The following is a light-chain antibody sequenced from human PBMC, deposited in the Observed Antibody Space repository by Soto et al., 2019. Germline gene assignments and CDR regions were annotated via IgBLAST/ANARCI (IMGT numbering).Light chain of an antibody. V-gene: IGKV1-5*03. CDR1: QTISCS. CDR3: QHMAT. Sequence: DIQMTQSPSTLSASVGDRVTITCRASQTISCSLAWYQQKPGKAPKALIYRASSLESGVPSRFSGSGSGTEFTFTISSLQPDDFATYFCQHMATFGQGAKVEIK. CDR2: RAS. J-gene: IGKJ1*01.